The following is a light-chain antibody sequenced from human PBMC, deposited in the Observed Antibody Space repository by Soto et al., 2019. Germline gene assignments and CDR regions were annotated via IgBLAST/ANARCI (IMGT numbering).Light chain of an antibody. J-gene: IGLJ3*02. V-gene: IGLV2-8*01. CDR3: SSYAGSNNWV. CDR2: DVN. CDR1: SSDVGGYNF. Sequence: QSALTQPPSASGSPGQSLTISCTGTSSDVGGYNFVSWYQQHPGKAPKLIISDVNKRPSGVPDRFSGSKSGNTASLTVSGLQAEDEANYYCSSYAGSNNWVFGGGTKLTVL.